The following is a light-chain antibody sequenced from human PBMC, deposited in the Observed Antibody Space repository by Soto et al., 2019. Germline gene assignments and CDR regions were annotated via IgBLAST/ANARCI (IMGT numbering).Light chain of an antibody. CDR1: QSVSSN. V-gene: IGKV3-15*01. CDR3: QQYNDWPHT. CDR2: GAS. Sequence: ETVMTQSPATLSVSPGEGATLSCRASQSVSSNLAWYQQRPGQTPRLLVYGASIRATGMSARFSGSGSGTEFTLTISSLQSEDFALYYCQQYNDWPHTFGGGNKVEIK. J-gene: IGKJ4*01.